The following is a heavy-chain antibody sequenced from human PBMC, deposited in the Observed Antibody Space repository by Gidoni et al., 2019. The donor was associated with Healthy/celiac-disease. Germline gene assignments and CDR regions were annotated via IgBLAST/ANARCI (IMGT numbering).Heavy chain of an antibody. D-gene: IGHD5-18*01. CDR3: ARPEYSYGTYFDY. CDR2: ISSSSSYI. CDR1: GFTFSSYS. J-gene: IGHJ4*02. Sequence: EVQLVESGGGLVKPGGSLRLSCAASGFTFSSYSMNWVRQAPGKGLEWVSSISSSSSYIYYADSVKGRFTISRDNAKNSLYLQMNSLRAEDTAVYYCARPEYSYGTYFDYWGQGTLVTVSS. V-gene: IGHV3-21*01.